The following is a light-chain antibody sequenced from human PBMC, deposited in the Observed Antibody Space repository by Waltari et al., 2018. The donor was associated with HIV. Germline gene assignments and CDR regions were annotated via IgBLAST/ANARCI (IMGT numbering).Light chain of an antibody. V-gene: IGKV3-15*01. CDR1: ESVNTN. CDR3: QQYNNWPQT. CDR2: AAF. Sequence: ETVMTQSPVTLSVSPGERATLSCRASESVNTNLAWYQQKPGQAPRLLIYAAFTRATGVPARFSGGGSGTDFTLTISSLQSEDFAVYYCQQYNNWPQTFGLGTKVEIK. J-gene: IGKJ1*01.